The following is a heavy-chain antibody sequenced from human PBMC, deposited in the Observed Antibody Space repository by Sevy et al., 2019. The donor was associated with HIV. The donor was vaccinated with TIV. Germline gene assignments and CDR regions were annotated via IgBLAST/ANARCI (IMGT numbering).Heavy chain of an antibody. CDR1: GFTFTSYS. D-gene: IGHD1-1*01. J-gene: IGHJ1*01. Sequence: GGSLRLSCAASGFTFTSYSMHWVSQAPGKGLEWVATISYDATNKHYADSVKGRFTISRDNSRNSLFLQMNSLRSEDTAVYYCALERLSSNVAEYFQNWGQGTLVTVSS. V-gene: IGHV3-30-3*01. CDR3: ALERLSSNVAEYFQN. CDR2: ISYDATNK.